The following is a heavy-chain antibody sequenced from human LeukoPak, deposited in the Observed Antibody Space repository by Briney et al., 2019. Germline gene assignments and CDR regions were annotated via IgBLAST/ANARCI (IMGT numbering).Heavy chain of an antibody. CDR2: IRYDGSSK. V-gene: IGHV3-30*02. D-gene: IGHD1-1*01. J-gene: IGHJ5*02. Sequence: GGSLRLSCAASGFTFSSYGMHWVRQAPGKGLEWVAFIRYDGSSKYYADSVKGRFTISRDNSKNTLYLQMNSLRAENTAVYYCANAARIEPSGTRWFGPWGQGTQVRVSS. CDR3: ANAARIEPSGTRWFGP. CDR1: GFTFSSYG.